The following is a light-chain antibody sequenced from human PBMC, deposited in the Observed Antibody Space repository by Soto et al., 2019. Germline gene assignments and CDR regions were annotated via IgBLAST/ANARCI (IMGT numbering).Light chain of an antibody. Sequence: QSALTQPASVSGSPGQSITISCTGTSSDVGGYNYVSWYQQHPGKAPKLMISDVSNRPSGVSNRFSGSKSGNTASLTISGLQAEDEADYYCSSYTSRSTPRVFGGGTKLTVL. J-gene: IGLJ2*01. CDR3: SSYTSRSTPRV. CDR1: SSDVGGYNY. V-gene: IGLV2-14*01. CDR2: DVS.